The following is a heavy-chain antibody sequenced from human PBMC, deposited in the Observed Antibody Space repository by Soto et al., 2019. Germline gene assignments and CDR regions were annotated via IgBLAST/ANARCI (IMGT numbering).Heavy chain of an antibody. J-gene: IGHJ5*02. D-gene: IGHD2-15*01. Sequence: QVQLVESGGGVVQPGRSLRLSCAASGFTFTTSAMHWVRQAPGKGLEWVAVISYDGGNKYYGDSVKGRFTISRDNSKSTLYLQMNSLIAGDTAVYYCARHQVSGVWDIDLWGQGTLVTVSS. CDR3: ARHQVSGVWDIDL. V-gene: IGHV3-30-3*01. CDR1: GFTFTTSA. CDR2: ISYDGGNK.